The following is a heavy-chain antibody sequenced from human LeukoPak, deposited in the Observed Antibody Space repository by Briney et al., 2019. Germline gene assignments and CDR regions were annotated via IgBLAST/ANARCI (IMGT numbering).Heavy chain of an antibody. CDR1: GFTFSSYS. D-gene: IGHD2-2*02. CDR2: ISSSSSYI. CDR3: AGAYCSSTSCYTDYYYGMDV. J-gene: IGHJ6*02. Sequence: GGSLRLSCAASGFTFSSYSMNWVRQARGKGLEWVSSISSSSSYIYYADSVKGRFTIPRDNAKNSLYLQMNSLRAEDTAVYYCAGAYCSSTSCYTDYYYGMDVWGQGTTVTVSS. V-gene: IGHV3-21*01.